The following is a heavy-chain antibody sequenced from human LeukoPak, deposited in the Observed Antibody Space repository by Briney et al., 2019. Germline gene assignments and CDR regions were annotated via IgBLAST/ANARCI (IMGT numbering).Heavy chain of an antibody. Sequence: SETLSLTCTVSGGSISSYYWSWIRQPAGKGLEWIGRIYTSGSTNYNPSLKSRVTMSVDTSKNQFSLKLSSVTAADTAVYYCARDDYDYVWGSYRHTYWGQGTLVTVSS. CDR1: GGSISSYY. CDR2: IYTSGST. V-gene: IGHV4-4*07. CDR3: ARDDYDYVWGSYRHTY. D-gene: IGHD3-16*02. J-gene: IGHJ4*02.